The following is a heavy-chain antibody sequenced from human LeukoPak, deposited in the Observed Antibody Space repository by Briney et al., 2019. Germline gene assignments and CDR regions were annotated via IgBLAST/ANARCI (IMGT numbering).Heavy chain of an antibody. CDR1: GLIFSHYG. CDR2: IWYDGSKK. D-gene: IGHD1-26*01. V-gene: IGHV3-33*01. J-gene: IGHJ1*01. CDR3: TVWSGSSYLEYLQH. Sequence: PGTSLRLSCAASGLIFSHYGMHWVRQSPGKGLDWVALIWYDGSKKYYADSVKGRFTISRDNAKDTLYLEMDSLRVDDTAVYYCTVWSGSSYLEYLQHWGQGTLVSVSA.